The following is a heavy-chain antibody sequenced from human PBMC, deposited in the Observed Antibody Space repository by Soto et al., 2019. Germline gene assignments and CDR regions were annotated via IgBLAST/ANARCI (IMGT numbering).Heavy chain of an antibody. V-gene: IGHV1-8*01. D-gene: IGHD1-1*01. J-gene: IGHJ6*02. CDR1: GYTFTSYD. CDR2: MNPNSGNT. Sequence: QVQLVQSGAEVKKPGASVKVSCKASGYTFTSYDINWVRQATGQGLEWMGWMNPNSGNTGYAQKFQGRVTMTRNTSKSPADTELSSLRSADTAVNYCARERTGTTSMDVWGQGTTVTVSS. CDR3: ARERTGTTSMDV.